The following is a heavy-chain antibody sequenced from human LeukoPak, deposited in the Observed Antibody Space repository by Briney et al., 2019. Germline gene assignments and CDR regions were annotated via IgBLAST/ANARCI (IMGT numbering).Heavy chain of an antibody. V-gene: IGHV3-30-3*01. CDR2: ISYDGSNK. Sequence: GGSLRLSCAASGFTFSSYAMHWVRQAPGKGLEWVAVISYDGSNKYYADSVKGRFTISRDNSKNTLYLQMNSLRAEDTAVYYCARVPRGSSSWYQEYAFDIWGQGTMVTVSS. J-gene: IGHJ3*02. CDR1: GFTFSSYA. D-gene: IGHD6-13*01. CDR3: ARVPRGSSSWYQEYAFDI.